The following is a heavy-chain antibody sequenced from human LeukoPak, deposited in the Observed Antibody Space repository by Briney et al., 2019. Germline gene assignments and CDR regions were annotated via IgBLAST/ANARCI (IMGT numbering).Heavy chain of an antibody. CDR3: ARDDAFFDY. V-gene: IGHV3-48*01. Sequence: GGSLRLSCAASGFTFSGYWMSWVRQAPGKGLEWVSYISGSSSTIYYADSVKGRFTISRDNAKNSLYLQMNSLRAEDTAVYYCARDDAFFDYWGQGTLVTVSS. CDR1: GFTFSGYW. J-gene: IGHJ4*02. D-gene: IGHD3-16*01. CDR2: ISGSSSTI.